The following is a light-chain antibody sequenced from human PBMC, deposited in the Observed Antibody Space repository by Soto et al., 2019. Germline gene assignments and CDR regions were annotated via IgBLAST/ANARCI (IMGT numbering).Light chain of an antibody. V-gene: IGLV1-40*01. J-gene: IGLJ2*01. CDR3: QSYDSSLSGVV. CDR1: SSNIGSNYD. CDR2: GNN. Sequence: QSVLTQPPSVSGAPGQRVTISCTGSSSNIGSNYDVHWYRQLPGTAPKLIIYGNNIRPSGVPDRFSGSKSDTSASLAITGLPAEDEADYYCQSYDSSLSGVVFGGGTKLTVL.